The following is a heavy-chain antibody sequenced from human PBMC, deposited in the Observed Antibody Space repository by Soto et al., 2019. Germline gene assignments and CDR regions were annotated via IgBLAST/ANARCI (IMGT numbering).Heavy chain of an antibody. J-gene: IGHJ4*02. D-gene: IGHD6-13*01. CDR3: ARAGIAAAGTVY. CDR2: INAGNGNT. CDR1: GDTFTSYA. Sequence: ASVKVSCKASGDTFTSYAMHWVRQAPGQRLEWMGWINAGNGNTKYSQKFQGRVTITRDTSASTAYMELSSLRSEDTAVYYCARAGIAAAGTVYWGQGTLVTVSS. V-gene: IGHV1-3*01.